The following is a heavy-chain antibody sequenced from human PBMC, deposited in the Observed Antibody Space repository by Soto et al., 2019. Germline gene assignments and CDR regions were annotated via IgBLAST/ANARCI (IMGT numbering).Heavy chain of an antibody. CDR2: ITIRTGNI. CDR3: VRDRDLDRDMVHADR. J-gene: IGHJ1*01. CDR1: GFTISGCS. V-gene: IGHV3-48*02. D-gene: IGHD5-18*01. Sequence: PGGSLRLSCEASGFTISGCSMNWVRQAPGKGLEWLAYITIRTGNIVYADSVRGRFTISTDNAENSVFLQMNSLRDEDTAVYFCVRDRDLDRDMVHADRWAQRTLVTVSS.